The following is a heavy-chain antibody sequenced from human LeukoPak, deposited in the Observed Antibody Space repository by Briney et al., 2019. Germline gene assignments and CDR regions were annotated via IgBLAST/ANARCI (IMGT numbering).Heavy chain of an antibody. CDR2: IYYSGTT. CDR1: GGSISSSGYY. J-gene: IGHJ6*03. CDR3: ARQVSDYFYYYIDV. V-gene: IGHV4-39*01. Sequence: SEALSLTCSVSGGSISSSGYYWNWIRQPPGKGLEWVGSIYYSGTTYYNSSLKSRVTISEDTSKNRFSLMLTSVTAADAAVYYCARQVSDYFYYYIDVWGEGTTVIVSS.